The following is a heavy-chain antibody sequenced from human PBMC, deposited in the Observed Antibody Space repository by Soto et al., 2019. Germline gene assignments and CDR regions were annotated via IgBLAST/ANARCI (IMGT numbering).Heavy chain of an antibody. CDR2: ISAYNGNT. J-gene: IGHJ6*03. Sequence: QVQLVQSGAEVKKPGASVKVSCKASGYTFTSYGISWVRQAPGQGLEWMGWISAYNGNTNYAQKLQGRVTMTTDTSTSTAYMELRSLRSDDTAVYYCAREKVATIQRLLARPYYYMDFWGKWTTVTASS. D-gene: IGHD5-12*01. V-gene: IGHV1-18*01. CDR3: AREKVATIQRLLARPYYYMDF. CDR1: GYTFTSYG.